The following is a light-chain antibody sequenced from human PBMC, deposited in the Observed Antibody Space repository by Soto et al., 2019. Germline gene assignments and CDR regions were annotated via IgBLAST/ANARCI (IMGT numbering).Light chain of an antibody. CDR2: GVF. CDR1: QGLNRN. CDR3: HQYNNWPRT. V-gene: IGKV3-15*01. Sequence: EIVLTQSPGTLSLSPGDRGTLSCRASQGLNRNLAWYHHKPGQAPRLLIYGVFTRATTIPGRFSGGWSGTEFTLTINGLQSEDSGVYYCHQYNNWPRTFGQGTKVEIK. J-gene: IGKJ1*01.